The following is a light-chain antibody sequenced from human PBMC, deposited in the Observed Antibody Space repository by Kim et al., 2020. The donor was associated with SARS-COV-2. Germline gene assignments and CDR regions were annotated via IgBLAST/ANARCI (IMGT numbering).Light chain of an antibody. CDR3: SSYTSSATRV. CDR2: DVS. Sequence: GQLITISWNRTSSDVGGYNYVSWYQQHPGKAPKLMIYDVSNRPSGVSNRFSGSKSGNTASLSISGIRAEDEADYYCSSYTSSATRVFGGGTQLTVL. V-gene: IGLV2-14*03. CDR1: SSDVGGYNY. J-gene: IGLJ2*01.